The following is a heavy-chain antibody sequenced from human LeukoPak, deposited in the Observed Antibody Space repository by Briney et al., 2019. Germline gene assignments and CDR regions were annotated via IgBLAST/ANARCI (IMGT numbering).Heavy chain of an antibody. V-gene: IGHV1-2*02. CDR3: ARDGSGQQLVEVDY. CDR2: INPNSGGT. D-gene: IGHD6-13*01. CDR1: GYTFTGYY. J-gene: IGHJ3*01. Sequence: ASVKVSCKASGYTFTGYYMHWVRQAPGQGLEWMGWINPNSGGTNYAQKFQGRVTMTRDTSISTAYMELSRLRSDDTAVYYCARDGSGQQLVEVDYWGQGTMVTVSS.